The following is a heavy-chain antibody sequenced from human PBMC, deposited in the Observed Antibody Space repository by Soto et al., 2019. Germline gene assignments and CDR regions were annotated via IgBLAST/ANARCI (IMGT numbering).Heavy chain of an antibody. D-gene: IGHD3-3*01. Sequence: QVPLVQSGAEVKKPGASVKVSCKASGYTFTSYGISWVRQAPGQGLEWMGWISAYNGNTNYAQKLQGRVTMTTDTSTSTAYMELRSLRSDDTAVYYCARVGDDFWSGYYNDAFDIWGQGTMVTVSS. CDR2: ISAYNGNT. CDR3: ARVGDDFWSGYYNDAFDI. CDR1: GYTFTSYG. J-gene: IGHJ3*02. V-gene: IGHV1-18*01.